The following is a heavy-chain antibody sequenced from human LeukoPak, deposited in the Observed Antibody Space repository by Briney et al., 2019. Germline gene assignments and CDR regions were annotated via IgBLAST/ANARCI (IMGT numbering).Heavy chain of an antibody. CDR3: ARDTGSGYYHYYFDY. J-gene: IGHJ4*02. Sequence: GGSLRLSCAASGFTFSSYGMHWVRQAPGKGLEWVAFIRYDGSNKYYADSVKGRFTISRDNSKNTLYLQMDSLRAEDTAVYYCARDTGSGYYHYYFDYWGQGTLVTVSS. CDR1: GFTFSSYG. CDR2: IRYDGSNK. D-gene: IGHD3-22*01. V-gene: IGHV3-30*02.